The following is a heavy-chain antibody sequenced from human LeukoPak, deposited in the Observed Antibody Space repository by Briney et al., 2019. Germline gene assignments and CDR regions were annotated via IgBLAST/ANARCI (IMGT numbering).Heavy chain of an antibody. V-gene: IGHV4-61*02. CDR1: GGSISSGSDY. CDR3: ARGSRYSSGYDYIDQ. J-gene: IGHJ4*02. Sequence: PSETLSLTCTVSGGSISSGSDYCSWLRQPAGQGLESIGRSYRSGSTNYNPALKSRVSMSVDTSKNQFSPRLSSVTAAGTAVYYCARGSRYSSGYDYIDQWGQGTLVTVSS. CDR2: SYRSGST. D-gene: IGHD3-22*01.